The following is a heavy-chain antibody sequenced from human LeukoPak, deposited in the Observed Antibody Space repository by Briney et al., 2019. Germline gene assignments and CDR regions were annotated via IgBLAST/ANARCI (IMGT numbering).Heavy chain of an antibody. CDR2: IYPGDSDT. D-gene: IGHD6-19*01. CDR3: ARRLKNSNGWTFDY. V-gene: IGHV5-51*01. CDR1: GYRFTIYW. Sequence: GESLKISCKGSGYRFTIYWIGLVRQMPGKGLEGMGIIYPGDSDTRYSPSFQGQVTISADRSINTAYLHWSSLEASDTAIYYCARRLKNSNGWTFDYWGQGTLVTVPS. J-gene: IGHJ4*02.